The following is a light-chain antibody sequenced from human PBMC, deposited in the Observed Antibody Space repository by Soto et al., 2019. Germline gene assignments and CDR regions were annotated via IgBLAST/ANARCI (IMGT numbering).Light chain of an antibody. V-gene: IGLV2-8*01. CDR3: SSFARGDNPHVL. Sequence: QSVLTEPPPASGSPGQSVTISCTGTSRDVGGSDYVSWYQQDPGKAPKLIIYEVTKRPAGVPDRFSGSKSGNTASLTVSGLQADDESYYYCSSFARGDNPHVLFGGGTKLTVL. CDR2: EVT. J-gene: IGLJ2*01. CDR1: SRDVGGSDY.